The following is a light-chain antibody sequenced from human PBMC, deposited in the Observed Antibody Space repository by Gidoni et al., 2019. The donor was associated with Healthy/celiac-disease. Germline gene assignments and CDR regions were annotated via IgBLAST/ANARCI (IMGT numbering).Light chain of an antibody. Sequence: DIVLTQSPGTLSLSPGERAALSCRASQSISNSYLAWYQQRPGQAPRLLVYGASSRATGIPDRFSGTGSGTDFTLTISRLEPEDFAVYYCQQYDGSPSFTFGPGTRVDI. J-gene: IGKJ3*01. CDR1: QSISNSY. CDR3: QQYDGSPSFT. CDR2: GAS. V-gene: IGKV3-20*01.